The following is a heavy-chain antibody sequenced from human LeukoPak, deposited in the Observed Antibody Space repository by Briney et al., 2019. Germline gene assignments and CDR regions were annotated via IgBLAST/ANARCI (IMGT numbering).Heavy chain of an antibody. D-gene: IGHD4-17*01. CDR3: ARDPPTVTTPYYYYGMDV. Sequence: GASVKVSCKASGYTFTSYGISWVRQAPGQGLEWMGWISAYNGNTNYAQKLQGRATMTTDTSTSTAYMELRSLRSDDTAVYYCARDPPTVTTPYYYYGMDVWGQGTTVTVSS. CDR2: ISAYNGNT. CDR1: GYTFTSYG. J-gene: IGHJ6*02. V-gene: IGHV1-18*01.